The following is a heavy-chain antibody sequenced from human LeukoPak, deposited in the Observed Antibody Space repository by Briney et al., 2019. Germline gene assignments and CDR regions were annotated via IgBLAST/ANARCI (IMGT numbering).Heavy chain of an antibody. CDR1: GFTFSSYA. V-gene: IGHV3-23*01. D-gene: IGHD3-10*01. J-gene: IGHJ6*02. CDR2: ISGSDGST. CDR3: ARDVGSGSYSELNYYHGMDV. Sequence: PGGSLRLSCAASGFTFSSYAVSWVRQAPGKGLEWVSAISGSDGSTYYADSVKGRFTISRDNSKNTLYLQMNSLRAEDTAVYYCARDVGSGSYSELNYYHGMDVWGQGTTVTVSS.